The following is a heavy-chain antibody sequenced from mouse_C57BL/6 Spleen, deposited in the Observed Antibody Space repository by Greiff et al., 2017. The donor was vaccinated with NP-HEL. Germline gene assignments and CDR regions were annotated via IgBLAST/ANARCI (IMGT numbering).Heavy chain of an antibody. D-gene: IGHD2-5*01. CDR2: IDPETGGT. J-gene: IGHJ1*03. CDR3: TRGTYSNYGYFDV. Sequence: QVQLQQSGAELVRPGASVTLSCKASGYTFTDYEMHWVKQTPVHGLEWIGAIDPETGGTAYNQKFKGKAILTADKSSSTAYMELRSLTSEDSAVYYWTRGTYSNYGYFDVWGTGTTVTVSS. V-gene: IGHV1-15*01. CDR1: GYTFTDYE.